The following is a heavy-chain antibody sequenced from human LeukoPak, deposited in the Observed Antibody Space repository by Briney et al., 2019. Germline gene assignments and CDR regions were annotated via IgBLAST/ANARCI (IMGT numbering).Heavy chain of an antibody. CDR2: INPGGSSI. D-gene: IGHD1-14*01. J-gene: IGHJ4*02. V-gene: IGHV3-74*01. CDR3: ARSNQADDY. Sequence: PGRSLRLSCAASGFTFSSYWMHWVRQVPGKGLVWVARINPGGSSITYADSVKGRFTISRDNAKNTLYLQMDSLRAEDTGVYYCARSNQADDYWGQGTLVTDSS. CDR1: GFTFSSYW.